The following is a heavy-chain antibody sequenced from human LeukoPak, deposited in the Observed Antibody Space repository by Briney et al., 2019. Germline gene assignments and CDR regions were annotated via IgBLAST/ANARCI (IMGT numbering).Heavy chain of an antibody. J-gene: IGHJ4*02. Sequence: SETLSLTCAVYGGSFSGYYWDWIRQPPGKGQEWIGSIHYSGSTHYSPSLKSRVTISVDTPKSQFSLKLTSVTAADTAVYYCARRTAVGTIDYWGQGTLVTVSS. CDR2: IHYSGST. D-gene: IGHD4-23*01. CDR3: ARRTAVGTIDY. V-gene: IGHV4-34*01. CDR1: GGSFSGYY.